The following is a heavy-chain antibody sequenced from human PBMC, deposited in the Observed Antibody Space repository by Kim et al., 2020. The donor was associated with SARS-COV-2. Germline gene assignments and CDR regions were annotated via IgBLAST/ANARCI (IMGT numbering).Heavy chain of an antibody. CDR3: ARCMVSFRGGYYYYGMDV. D-gene: IGHD3-10*01. J-gene: IGHJ6*02. Sequence: SVKVSCKASGGTFSSYAISWVRQAPGQGLEWMGGIIPIFGTANYAQKFQGRVTITADESTSTAYMELSSLRSEDTAVYYCARCMVSFRGGYYYYGMDVWGQGTTVTVSS. CDR2: IIPIFGTA. V-gene: IGHV1-69*13. CDR1: GGTFSSYA.